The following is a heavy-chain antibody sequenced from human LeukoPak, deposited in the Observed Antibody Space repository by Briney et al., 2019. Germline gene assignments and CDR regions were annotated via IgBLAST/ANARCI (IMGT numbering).Heavy chain of an antibody. CDR2: INPSGGST. J-gene: IGHJ6*03. CDR1: GYTFTSYY. CDR3: ARGLKRGASNYYYYYMDV. Sequence: GASVKVSCKASGYTFTSYYMHWVRQAPGQGLEWMGIINPSGGSTSYAQKFQGRVTMTRDMSTSTVYMELSSLRSEDTAVYYCARGLKRGASNYYYYYMDVWGKGTTVTVSS. D-gene: IGHD3-10*01. V-gene: IGHV1-46*01.